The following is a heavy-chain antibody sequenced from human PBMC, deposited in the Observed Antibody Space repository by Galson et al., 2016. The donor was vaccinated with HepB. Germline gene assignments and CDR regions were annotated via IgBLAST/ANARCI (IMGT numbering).Heavy chain of an antibody. CDR2: IIPIFGSA. J-gene: IGHJ4*02. D-gene: IGHD3-10*02. Sequence: SVKVSCKASGGTFSSYALSWVRQAPGQGLEWMGGIIPIFGSANCAQKFQGRVTITADESTRTAYMELSSLRSEDTAVYYCARAVRQLSYDYPFDYWGQGSLVSVSS. CDR1: GGTFSSYA. V-gene: IGHV1-69*13. CDR3: ARAVRQLSYDYPFDY.